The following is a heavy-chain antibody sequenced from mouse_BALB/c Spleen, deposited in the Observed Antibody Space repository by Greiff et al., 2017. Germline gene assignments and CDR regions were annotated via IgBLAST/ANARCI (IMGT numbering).Heavy chain of an antibody. CDR1: GYSITSGYS. CDR3: AREGELGRWFAY. Sequence: EVKLLESGPDLVKSSQSLSLTCTVTGYSITSGYSWHWIRQFPGNKLEWMGYIHYSGSTNYNPSLKSRISITRDTSKNQFFLQLNSVTTEDTATYYCAREGELGRWFAYWGQGTLVTVSA. CDR2: IHYSGST. V-gene: IGHV3-1*02. D-gene: IGHD4-1*01. J-gene: IGHJ3*01.